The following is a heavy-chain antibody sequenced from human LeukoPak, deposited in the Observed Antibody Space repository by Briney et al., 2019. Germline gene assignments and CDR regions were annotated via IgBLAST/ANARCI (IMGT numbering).Heavy chain of an antibody. J-gene: IGHJ5*02. CDR1: GFTFSSYW. D-gene: IGHD6-19*01. V-gene: IGHV3-11*06. CDR3: ARVSSSSTNWFDP. Sequence: GGSLRLSCAASGFTFSSYWMSWIRQAPGKGLEWVSYISSGSTCTNYADSVKGRFTISRDNAKNSLYLQMNSLRAEDTAVYYCARVSSSSTNWFDPWGQGTLVTVSS. CDR2: ISSGSTCT.